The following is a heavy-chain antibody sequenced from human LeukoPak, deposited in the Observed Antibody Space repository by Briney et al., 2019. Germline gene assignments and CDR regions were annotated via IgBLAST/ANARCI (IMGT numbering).Heavy chain of an antibody. Sequence: SEALSLTCAVYVGSFSGYYWSWIRQPPGKGLEWIGEVNHSGSTNYNPSLKSRVTISVDTSKNQFSLKLSSVTAADTAVYYCARVEKTDYEFWSGSKSSVAAFDIWGQGTKVTVSP. CDR2: VNHSGST. D-gene: IGHD3-3*01. J-gene: IGHJ3*02. CDR1: VGSFSGYY. CDR3: ARVEKTDYEFWSGSKSSVAAFDI. V-gene: IGHV4-34*01.